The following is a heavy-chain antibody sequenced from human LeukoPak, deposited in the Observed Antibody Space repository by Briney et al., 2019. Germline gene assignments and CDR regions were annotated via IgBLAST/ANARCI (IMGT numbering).Heavy chain of an antibody. CDR1: DGSFSGYY. J-gene: IGHJ4*02. D-gene: IGHD3-9*01. V-gene: IGHV4-34*01. CDR3: ARPHSTFFDQDAAYYFDY. CDR2: INHSGST. Sequence: SETLSLTCAVYDGSFSGYYWSWIRQSPGKGLEWIGEINHSGSTNYNPSLESRVTMSVDTSQNHFSLELRSVTAADAAVYYCARPHSTFFDQDAAYYFDYWGQGTLVTISS.